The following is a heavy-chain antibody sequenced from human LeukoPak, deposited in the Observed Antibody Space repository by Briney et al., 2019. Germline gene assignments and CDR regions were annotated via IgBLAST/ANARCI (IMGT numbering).Heavy chain of an antibody. CDR2: INHSGST. CDR3: ARGLAVAGTRGYYFDY. D-gene: IGHD6-19*01. J-gene: IGHJ4*02. Sequence: SETLSLTCAVYGGSFSGYYWSWIRQPPGKGLEWIGEINHSGSTNYNPSLKSRVTISVDTSKNQFSLKLSSVTAADTAVYYCARGLAVAGTRGYYFDYWAREPWSPSPQ. V-gene: IGHV4-34*01. CDR1: GGSFSGYY.